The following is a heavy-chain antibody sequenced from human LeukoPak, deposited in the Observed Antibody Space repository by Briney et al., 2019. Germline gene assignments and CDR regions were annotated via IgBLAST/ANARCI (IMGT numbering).Heavy chain of an antibody. V-gene: IGHV1-24*01. J-gene: IGHJ5*02. CDR2: FDPEDGET. CDR1: GYTLTELS. D-gene: IGHD6-19*01. CDR3: ATQWRYSSGWYIGP. Sequence: GASVNVSCTVSGYTLTELSMHWVRQAPGTALEWMGGFDPEDGETIYAQKFQGRVTMTEDTSTDTAYMELSSLRSEDTAVYYCATQWRYSSGWYIGPWGQGTLVTVSS.